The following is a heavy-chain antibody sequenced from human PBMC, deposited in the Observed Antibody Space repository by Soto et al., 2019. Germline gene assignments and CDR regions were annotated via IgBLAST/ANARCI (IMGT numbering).Heavy chain of an antibody. CDR1: GGSVSSGSYY. J-gene: IGHJ6*02. Sequence: SETLSLTCTVSGGSVSSGSYYWSWIRQPPGKGLEWIGYIYYSGSTNYNPSLKSRVTISVDKAKNQFSLKLSSVTAADTAVYYCARDPYYDFWSGCPPGGMDVWGQGTTVTVSS. V-gene: IGHV4-61*01. D-gene: IGHD3-3*01. CDR2: IYYSGST. CDR3: ARDPYYDFWSGCPPGGMDV.